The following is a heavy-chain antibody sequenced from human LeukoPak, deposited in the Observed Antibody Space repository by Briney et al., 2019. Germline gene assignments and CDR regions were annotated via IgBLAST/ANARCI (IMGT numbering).Heavy chain of an antibody. Sequence: GGSLRLSCAASGFTFSSYAMSWVRQAPGKGLEWVSSISSSSSYIYYADSVKGRFTISRDNAKNSLYLQMNSLRAEDTAVYHCARDGDYGGNSDFDYWGQGTLVTVSS. CDR3: ARDGDYGGNSDFDY. J-gene: IGHJ4*02. CDR2: ISSSSSYI. CDR1: GFTFSSYA. D-gene: IGHD4-23*01. V-gene: IGHV3-21*01.